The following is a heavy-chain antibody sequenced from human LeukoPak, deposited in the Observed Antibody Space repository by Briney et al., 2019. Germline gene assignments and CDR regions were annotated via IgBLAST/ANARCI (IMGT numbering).Heavy chain of an antibody. CDR3: ATDSGVATSLEY. J-gene: IGHJ4*02. Sequence: SETLSLTCTVSGGSISSSSYYWNWMRQPAGKGLEWIGRLFPSGRTDYSPSLRSRVTISVDRSKNQFSLKLSSVSAADTAVYYCATDSGVATSLEYWGQGTLVTVSS. CDR1: GGSISSSSYY. CDR2: LFPSGRT. V-gene: IGHV4-61*02. D-gene: IGHD5-24*01.